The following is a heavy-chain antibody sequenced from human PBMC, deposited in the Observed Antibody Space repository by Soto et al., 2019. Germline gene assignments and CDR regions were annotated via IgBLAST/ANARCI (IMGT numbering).Heavy chain of an antibody. CDR1: GFTFTGHY. V-gene: IGHV1-2*04. Sequence: ASVKVSCKASGFTFTGHYMHWVRQAPGQGLEWMGWINPNSGGTNYAQKFQGWVTMTRDTSISTAYMELSRLRSDDTAVYYCARDKFPEYYDFWSGYYPGYYYYGMDVWGQGTTVTVSS. D-gene: IGHD3-3*01. J-gene: IGHJ6*02. CDR3: ARDKFPEYYDFWSGYYPGYYYYGMDV. CDR2: INPNSGGT.